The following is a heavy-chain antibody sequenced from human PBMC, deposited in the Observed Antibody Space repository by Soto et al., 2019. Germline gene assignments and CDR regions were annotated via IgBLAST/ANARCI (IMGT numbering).Heavy chain of an antibody. V-gene: IGHV4-31*03. J-gene: IGHJ4*02. Sequence: QVQLQESGPGLVKPSQTLSLTCTVSGGSISSGGYYWSWIRQHPGKGLEWIGYIYYSGSTHYNPSLKSRVTTSVDTSKNQCSLKLSSVTAADTAVYYCAGGGVVTSWYYWGQGTLVTVSS. CDR1: GGSISSGGYY. D-gene: IGHD2-2*01. CDR2: IYYSGST. CDR3: AGGGVVTSWYY.